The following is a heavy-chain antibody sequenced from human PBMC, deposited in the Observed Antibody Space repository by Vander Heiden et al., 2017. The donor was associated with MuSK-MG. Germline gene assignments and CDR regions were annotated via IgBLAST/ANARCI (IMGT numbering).Heavy chain of an antibody. CDR3: ARSDWFDP. J-gene: IGHJ5*02. Sequence: EVQLVESGGGLAQPGGSLRLSCAASGASLSAYWMNWVRQSPGKGLVWISRIKSDGSITTYADSVRGRFTISRDNAKNKLYLEMNSLRAEDTAVYYCARSDWFDPWGQGTLVTVSS. CDR2: IKSDGSIT. CDR1: GASLSAYW. V-gene: IGHV3-74*01.